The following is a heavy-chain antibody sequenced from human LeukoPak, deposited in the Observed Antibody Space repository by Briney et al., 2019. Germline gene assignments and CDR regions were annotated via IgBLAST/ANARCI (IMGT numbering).Heavy chain of an antibody. J-gene: IGHJ4*02. Sequence: GASVKVSCKASGGTFSSYAISWVRQATGQGLEWMGGIIPIFGTANYAQKFQGRVTITTDESTSTAYMELSRLRSEDTAVYYCARTYSSGWLRYFDYWGQGTLVTVSS. CDR2: IIPIFGTA. D-gene: IGHD6-19*01. CDR1: GGTFSSYA. V-gene: IGHV1-69*05. CDR3: ARTYSSGWLRYFDY.